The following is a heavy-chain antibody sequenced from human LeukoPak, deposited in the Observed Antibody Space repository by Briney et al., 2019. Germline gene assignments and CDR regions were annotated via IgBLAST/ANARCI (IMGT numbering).Heavy chain of an antibody. CDR3: AREVAAAGIDS. Sequence: SETLSLTCTVSGGSISSYYWSWIRQPPGKGLEWIGYIYYSGSTNYNPSLKSRVTISVDTSKNQFSLKLSSVTAADTAVYYCAREVAAAGIDSWGQGTLVTVSS. V-gene: IGHV4-59*01. J-gene: IGHJ4*02. D-gene: IGHD6-13*01. CDR1: GGSISSYY. CDR2: IYYSGST.